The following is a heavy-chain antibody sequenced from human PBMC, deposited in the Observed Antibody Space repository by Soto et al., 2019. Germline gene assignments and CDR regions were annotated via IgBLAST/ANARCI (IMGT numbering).Heavy chain of an antibody. CDR1: GFTFSSYG. CDR2: IWYDGSNK. V-gene: IGHV3-33*01. Sequence: HPGGSLRLSCAASGFTFSSYGMHWVRQAPGKGLEWVAVIWYDGSNKYYADSVKGRFTISRDNSKNTLYLQMNSLRAEDTAVYYCARGREAYDAFDIWGQGTMVTVSS. J-gene: IGHJ3*02. CDR3: ARGREAYDAFDI.